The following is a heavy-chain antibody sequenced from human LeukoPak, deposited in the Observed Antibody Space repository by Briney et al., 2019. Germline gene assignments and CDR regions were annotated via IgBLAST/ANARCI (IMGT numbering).Heavy chain of an antibody. V-gene: IGHV4-38-2*01. J-gene: IGHJ4*02. CDR3: AMSGSFDY. Sequence: SETLSLTCAVSGYSISSGYYWGWIRQPPGKGLEWIGSIYHSGSTYYNPSLKSRVTISVDTSKNQFSQKLSSVTAADTAVYYRAMSGSFDYWGQGTLVTVSS. CDR1: GYSISSGYY. CDR2: IYHSGST. D-gene: IGHD1-26*01.